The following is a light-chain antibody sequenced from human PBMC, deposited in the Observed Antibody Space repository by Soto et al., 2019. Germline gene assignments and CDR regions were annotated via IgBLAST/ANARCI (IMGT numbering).Light chain of an antibody. Sequence: QSVLTQPASVSGSPGQSITISCTGTSSDVGTYTLVSWYQHHPGKAPKLVIYEVNKRXXXXXXXXXGSKSGDTASLTISVLQAEDEADYYCSSYSGPTTFYVFGTGTKV. CDR1: SSDVGTYTL. CDR2: EVN. CDR3: SSYSGPTTFYV. V-gene: IGLV2-23*02. J-gene: IGLJ1*01.